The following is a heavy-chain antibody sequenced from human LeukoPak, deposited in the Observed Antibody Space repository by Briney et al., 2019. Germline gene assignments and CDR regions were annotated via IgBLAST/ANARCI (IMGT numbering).Heavy chain of an antibody. D-gene: IGHD2-21*02. CDR1: GGSISSRSHY. CDR3: ARVKRTAYVRPNGMDV. J-gene: IGHJ6*02. Sequence: NPSETLSLTCTVSGGSISSRSHYWAWIRQPPGKGLEWVGTIYFSGTTYYNPSLKSRVTISVDTSKSQFSLSLTYVTAADTAVYYCARVKRTAYVRPNGMDVWGQGTTVIVSS. V-gene: IGHV4-39*07. CDR2: IYFSGTT.